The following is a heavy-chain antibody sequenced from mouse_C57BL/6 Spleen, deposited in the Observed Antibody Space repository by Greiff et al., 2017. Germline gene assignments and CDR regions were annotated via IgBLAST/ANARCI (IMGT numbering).Heavy chain of an antibody. J-gene: IGHJ2*01. CDR1: GYAFSSYW. D-gene: IGHD1-1*01. Sequence: QVQLQQSGAELVKPGASVKISCKASGYAFSSYWMNWVKQRPGKGLEWIGQIYPGDGDTNYNGKFKGKATLTADKSSSTAYMQLSSLTSEDSAVYFCAREGYYGSSYFDYWGQGTTRTVSS. V-gene: IGHV1-80*01. CDR2: IYPGDGDT. CDR3: AREGYYGSSYFDY.